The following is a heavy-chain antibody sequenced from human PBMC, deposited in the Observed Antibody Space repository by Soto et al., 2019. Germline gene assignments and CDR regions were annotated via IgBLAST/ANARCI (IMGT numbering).Heavy chain of an antibody. Sequence: GSLRLSCAASGFTFSSYAMTWVRQAPGKGLEWVSTISGTGGNTYYADSVKGRFTISRDNSKNTVYLQMNSLRAEDTAVYYCVKAIYLLDFDYWGQGTLVTVSS. CDR2: ISGTGGNT. J-gene: IGHJ4*02. V-gene: IGHV3-23*01. D-gene: IGHD3-9*01. CDR3: VKAIYLLDFDY. CDR1: GFTFSSYA.